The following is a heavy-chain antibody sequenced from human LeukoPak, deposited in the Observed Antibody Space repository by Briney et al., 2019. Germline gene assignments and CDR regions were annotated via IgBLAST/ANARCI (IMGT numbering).Heavy chain of an antibody. V-gene: IGHV1-69*04. D-gene: IGHD3-22*01. CDR1: GGTFSSYA. Sequence: ASVKVSCKASGGTFSSYAISWVRQAPGQGLEWMGRIIPILGIANYAQKFQGRVTITADKSTSTAYMELSSLRSEDTAVYYCARGGYYLGAFDIWGQGTMVTVSS. CDR2: IIPILGIA. CDR3: ARGGYYLGAFDI. J-gene: IGHJ3*02.